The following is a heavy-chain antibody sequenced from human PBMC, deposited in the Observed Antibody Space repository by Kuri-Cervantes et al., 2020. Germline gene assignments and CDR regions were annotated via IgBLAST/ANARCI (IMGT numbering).Heavy chain of an antibody. CDR2: IYYSGST. J-gene: IGHJ6*03. CDR3: ARSRFGELFVGVYYYMDV. Sequence: SETLSLTCTVSGGSISSSRYYWGWIRQPPGKGLEWIGSIYYSGSTYYNPSLKSRVTISVDKSKNQFSLKLSSVTAADTAVYYCARSRFGELFVGVYYYMDVWGKGTTVTVSS. V-gene: IGHV4-39*07. D-gene: IGHD3-10*01. CDR1: GGSISSSRYY.